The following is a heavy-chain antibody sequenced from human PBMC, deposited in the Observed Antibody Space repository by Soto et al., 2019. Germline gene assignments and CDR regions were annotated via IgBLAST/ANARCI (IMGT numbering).Heavy chain of an antibody. CDR1: GYTFTSYD. D-gene: IGHD3-10*01. V-gene: IGHV1-8*01. Sequence: QVHLVQSGAEVKKPGASVKVSCKASGYTFTSYDINWVRHATGQGLEGMGWMNPNSGNTGYAQKFQGRVPMTRNTVISTADTAMSRLRSEDTAVYYCARVRGPCYVVRGVIYDNWFDPWGQGTLVTVSS. CDR3: ARVRGPCYVVRGVIYDNWFDP. J-gene: IGHJ5*02. CDR2: MNPNSGNT.